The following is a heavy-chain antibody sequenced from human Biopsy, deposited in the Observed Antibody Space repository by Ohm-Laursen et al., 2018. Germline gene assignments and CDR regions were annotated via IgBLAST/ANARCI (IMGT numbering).Heavy chain of an antibody. V-gene: IGHV4-59*08. D-gene: IGHD3-10*01. CDR1: GGSISSYY. J-gene: IGHJ4*02. CDR3: ARGSLKMDY. CDR2: VYYSGST. Sequence: GTLSLTCTVSGGSISSYYWTWIRQPPGKGLEWIGDVYYSGSTNRNPSLKSRVTILVDTSKNQFSLKLNSVTAADTAVYYCARGSLKMDYWGQGTLVTVSS.